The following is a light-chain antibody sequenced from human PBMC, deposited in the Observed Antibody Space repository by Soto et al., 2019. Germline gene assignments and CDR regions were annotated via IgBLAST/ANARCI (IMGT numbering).Light chain of an antibody. CDR1: SSDVGGSNF. CDR3: VSLTSSTTYV. J-gene: IGLJ7*01. Sequence: QSVLTQPASVSASPGQSITISCTGTSSDVGGSNFVSWYQQHPGKPPKLIIYDVATRPSGVSNRFSGSKSGSTASLIISRLQTEDEADYYCVSLTSSTTYVFGSGTQLTVL. CDR2: DVA. V-gene: IGLV2-14*03.